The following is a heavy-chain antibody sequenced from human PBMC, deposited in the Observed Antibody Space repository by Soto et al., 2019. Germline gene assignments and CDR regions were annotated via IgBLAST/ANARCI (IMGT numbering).Heavy chain of an antibody. CDR2: ISADNGNT. CDR3: AIVEYYDSSGNP. CDR1: GYTFASYG. Sequence: ASVPVSRQPCGYTFASYGIICVRPAPGPGLEVMGWISADNGNTNYAQKLQGRVTITRDTSASTAYMELSSLRSEDTAVYYCAIVEYYDSSGNPWGQGTPVTIS. D-gene: IGHD3-22*01. V-gene: IGHV1-18*01. J-gene: IGHJ5*02.